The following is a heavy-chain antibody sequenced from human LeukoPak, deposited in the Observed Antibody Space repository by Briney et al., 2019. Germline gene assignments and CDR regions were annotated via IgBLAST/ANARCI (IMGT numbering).Heavy chain of an antibody. V-gene: IGHV1-2*04. CDR1: GYTFTGYY. D-gene: IGHD1-26*01. J-gene: IGHJ4*02. Sequence: ASVTVSCTASGYTFTGYYMHWVRQAPGQGLEWMGWINPNSGGTNYAQKFQGWVTMTRDTSISTAYMELRSLRSDDTAVYYCARFLIVGANDFDYWGQGTLVTVSS. CDR3: ARFLIVGANDFDY. CDR2: INPNSGGT.